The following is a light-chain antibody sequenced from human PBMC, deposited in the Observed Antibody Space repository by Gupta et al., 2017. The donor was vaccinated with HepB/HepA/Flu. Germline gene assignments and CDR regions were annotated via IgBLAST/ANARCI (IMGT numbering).Light chain of an antibody. J-gene: IGLJ2*01. CDR3: QVWDSSSDHPVV. Sequence: SYVLTQPPSVSGAPGTTARITCGGNNNGSKSVHWYQQKPGQAPVLVVYDDSDRPSGIPERFSGSNSGNTATLTISRVEAGDEADYYCQVWDSSSDHPVVFGGGTKLTVL. V-gene: IGLV3-21*03. CDR1: NNGSKS. CDR2: DDS.